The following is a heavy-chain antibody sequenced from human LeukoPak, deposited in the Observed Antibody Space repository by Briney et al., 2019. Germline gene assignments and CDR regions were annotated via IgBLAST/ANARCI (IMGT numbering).Heavy chain of an antibody. Sequence: KTSETLSLTGTGSGDTICNFLWSRLRQPPGKGLEWSGYIYYSGSTNYNPSLKSRVTISLDTSKNQFSLILTSVTAADTAVYYCATYCSGISCYSAQPLGACRVRGQGTMVTVSS. CDR1: GDTICNFL. CDR3: ATYCSGISCYSAQPLGACRV. V-gene: IGHV4-59*08. D-gene: IGHD2-15*01. CDR2: IYYSGST. J-gene: IGHJ3*01.